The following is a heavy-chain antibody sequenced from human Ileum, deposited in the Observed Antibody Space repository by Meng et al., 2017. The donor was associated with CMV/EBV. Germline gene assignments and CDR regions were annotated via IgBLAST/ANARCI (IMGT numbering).Heavy chain of an antibody. CDR3: ARWSYDSSGYYKFIDY. CDR2: IYYSGST. CDR1: SISSSSYY. Sequence: SISSSSYYWGWIRQPPGKGLEWIGSIYYSGSTYYNPSLKSRVTISVDKSKNQFSLKLSSVTAADTAVYYCARWSYDSSGYYKFIDYWGQGTLVTVSS. J-gene: IGHJ4*02. D-gene: IGHD3-22*01. V-gene: IGHV4-39*07.